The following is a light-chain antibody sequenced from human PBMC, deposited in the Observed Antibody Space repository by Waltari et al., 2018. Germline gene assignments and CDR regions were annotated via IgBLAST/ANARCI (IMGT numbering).Light chain of an antibody. CDR2: ESS. CDR3: QECNSYLLT. V-gene: IGKV1-5*03. Sequence: DIQMTQSPSTLSASVGDRVTITCRASQSIGSSLAWYQQKPGKAPMVVIYESSSLEGGVPSRFIGRGCGTEFTLPISIPKPDYYATYYCQECNSYLLTFGVGTKVEIK. J-gene: IGKJ4*01. CDR1: QSIGSS.